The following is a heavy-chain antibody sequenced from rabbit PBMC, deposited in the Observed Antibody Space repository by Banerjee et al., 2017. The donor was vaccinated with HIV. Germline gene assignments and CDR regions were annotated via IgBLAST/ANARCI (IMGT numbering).Heavy chain of an antibody. CDR2: IYAGSSGST. CDR3: ARDGTSGWGGGTRLDL. Sequence: QEQLEESGGDLVKPEGSLTLTCTASGFSFSSSYWICWVRQAPGKGLEWITSIYAGSSGSTYYASWAKGRFTISKTSSTTVTLQMTSLTAADTATYFCARDGTSGWGGGTRLDLWGQGTLVTVS. D-gene: IGHD4-1*01. V-gene: IGHV1S45*01. J-gene: IGHJ3*01. CDR1: GFSFSSSYW.